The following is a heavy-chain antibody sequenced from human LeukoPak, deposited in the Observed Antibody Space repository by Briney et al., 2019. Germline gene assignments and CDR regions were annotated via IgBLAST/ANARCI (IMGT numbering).Heavy chain of an antibody. CDR2: MCGVVGST. CDR1: GFAFADYA. D-gene: IGHD3-9*01. CDR3: AKLYDIEPEDAFDI. J-gene: IGHJ3*02. Sequence: GGSLRLSCAASGFAFADYAMHWGREAPGKGLEGVSLMCGVVGSTYYADSVKGRFNISRDNSKNSLYLPMNSLRTEDTALYYCAKLYDIEPEDAFDIWGQGTMVTVSS. V-gene: IGHV3-43*02.